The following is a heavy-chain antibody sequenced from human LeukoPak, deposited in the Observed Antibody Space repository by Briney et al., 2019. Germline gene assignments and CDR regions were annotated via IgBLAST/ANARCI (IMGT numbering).Heavy chain of an antibody. CDR1: GYTFTSYS. J-gene: IGHJ5*02. Sequence: ASVKVSCKASGYTFTSYSISWVRQAPGQGLEWMGWISAYNGNTNYAQKLQGRVTMTTDTSTSTAYMELRSLRSDDTAVYYCARYSVIAVAGTGWFDPWGQGTPVIVSS. CDR3: ARYSVIAVAGTGWFDP. V-gene: IGHV1-18*01. D-gene: IGHD6-19*01. CDR2: ISAYNGNT.